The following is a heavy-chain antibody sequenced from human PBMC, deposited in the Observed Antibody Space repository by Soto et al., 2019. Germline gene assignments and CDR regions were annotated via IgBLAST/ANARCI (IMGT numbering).Heavy chain of an antibody. CDR3: ATGRSEVVPGAMDT. J-gene: IGHJ5*02. CDR2: IYPTGST. D-gene: IGHD2-2*01. V-gene: IGHV4-4*07. CDR1: GDSFSNYY. Sequence: SETLSLTCTVSGDSFSNYYCNWVRKSAGKGLEWIGRIYPTGSTTYNPSLKSRLTMSVDTSKNQFSLRLTSMTAADTAVYYCATGRSEVVPGAMDTWGQGTLVTDS.